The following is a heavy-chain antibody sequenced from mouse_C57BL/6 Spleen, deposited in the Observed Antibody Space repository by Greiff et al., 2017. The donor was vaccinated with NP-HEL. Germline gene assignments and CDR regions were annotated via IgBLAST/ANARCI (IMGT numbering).Heavy chain of an antibody. CDR3: ARHGEIYDGYYDAMDY. D-gene: IGHD2-3*01. Sequence: EVQGVESGGDLVKPGGSLKLSCAASGFTFSSYGMSWVRQTPDKRLEWVATISSGGSYTYYPDSVKGRFTISRDNAKNTLYQQMSSLKYEDTAMYYCARHGEIYDGYYDAMDYWGQGTSVTVSS. CDR2: ISSGGSYT. V-gene: IGHV5-6*01. J-gene: IGHJ4*01. CDR1: GFTFSSYG.